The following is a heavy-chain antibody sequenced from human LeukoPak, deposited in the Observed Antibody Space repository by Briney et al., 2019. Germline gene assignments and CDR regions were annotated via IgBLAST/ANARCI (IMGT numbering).Heavy chain of an antibody. J-gene: IGHJ3*02. D-gene: IGHD6-13*01. CDR2: ISYDGSNK. CDR1: GFTFSSYA. CDR3: ARPIAAAATSAFDI. Sequence: GRSLRLSCAASGFTFSSYAMHWVRQAPGKGLEWVAVISYDGSNKYYADSVKGRFTISRDNSKNTLYLQMNSLRAEGTAVYYCARPIAAAATSAFDIWGQGTMVTVSS. V-gene: IGHV3-30-3*01.